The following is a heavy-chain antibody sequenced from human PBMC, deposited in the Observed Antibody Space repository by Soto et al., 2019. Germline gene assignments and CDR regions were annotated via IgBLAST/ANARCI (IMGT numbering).Heavy chain of an antibody. CDR3: ARGGGISDIVVVPAAERSYYFDY. Sequence: SETLSLTCTVSGGSISSSSYYWGWIRQPPGKGLQWIGSIYYSGSTYYNPSLKSRVTISVDTSKNQFSLKLSSVTAADTAVYYCARGGGISDIVVVPAAERSYYFDYWGQGTLVTVSS. D-gene: IGHD2-2*01. J-gene: IGHJ4*02. CDR2: IYYSGST. V-gene: IGHV4-39*01. CDR1: GGSISSSSYY.